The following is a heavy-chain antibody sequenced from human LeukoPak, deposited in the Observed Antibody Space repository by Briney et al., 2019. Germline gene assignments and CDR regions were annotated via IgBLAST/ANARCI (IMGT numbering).Heavy chain of an antibody. CDR3: ARHKTHCSGGSCYNYYFDY. D-gene: IGHD2-15*01. CDR2: IIPIFGTA. V-gene: IGHV1-69*06. Sequence: ASVKVSCKASGGTFSSYAISWVRQAPGQGLEWMGRIIPIFGTANYAQKFQGRVTITADKSTSTAYMELSSLRSEDTAVHYCARHKTHCSGGSCYNYYFDYWGQGTLVTVSS. CDR1: GGTFSSYA. J-gene: IGHJ4*02.